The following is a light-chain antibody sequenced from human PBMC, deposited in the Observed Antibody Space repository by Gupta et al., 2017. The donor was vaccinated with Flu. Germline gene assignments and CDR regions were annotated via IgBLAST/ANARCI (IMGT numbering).Light chain of an antibody. CDR2: DAS. CDR1: QSVVTY. V-gene: IGKV3-11*01. CDR3: QQRSNWPPGLT. Sequence: EILLTQSPATLSLSPGARATLSCRASQSVVTYLAWYQQKPGQAPRLLIYDASNRATGIPARVSGSGSGTDFTLTISSLEPEDFAVYFCQQRSNWPPGLTFGGGTKVEIK. J-gene: IGKJ4*01.